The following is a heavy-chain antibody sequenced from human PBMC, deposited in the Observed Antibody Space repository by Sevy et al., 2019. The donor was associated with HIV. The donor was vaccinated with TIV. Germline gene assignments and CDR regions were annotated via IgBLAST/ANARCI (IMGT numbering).Heavy chain of an antibody. CDR1: GFTFSSYA. J-gene: IGHJ2*01. CDR2: ISGSGGST. CDR3: AKRPGLVVNHWYFDL. Sequence: GGSLRLSCAASGFTFSSYAMSWVRQAPGKGLEWVSAISGSGGSTYYADSVKGRFTISRDNSKNTLYLQMNSLRAEDTAVYYCAKRPGLVVNHWYFDLWGRGTLVTVSS. V-gene: IGHV3-23*01. D-gene: IGHD2-15*01.